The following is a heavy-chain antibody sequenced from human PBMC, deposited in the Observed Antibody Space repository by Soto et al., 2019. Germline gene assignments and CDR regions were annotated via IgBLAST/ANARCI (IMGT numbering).Heavy chain of an antibody. CDR1: GGSISSGGYY. Sequence: QVQLQESGPGLVKPSQTLSLTCTVSGGSISSGGYYWSWIRQHPGKGLEWIGYIYYSGSTYYNPSLKSRVTISVDTSKNQFSLKLSSVTAADTAVYYCARDRTASGRYGMDVWGQGTTVTVSS. V-gene: IGHV4-31*03. CDR3: ARDRTASGRYGMDV. D-gene: IGHD5-18*01. J-gene: IGHJ6*02. CDR2: IYYSGST.